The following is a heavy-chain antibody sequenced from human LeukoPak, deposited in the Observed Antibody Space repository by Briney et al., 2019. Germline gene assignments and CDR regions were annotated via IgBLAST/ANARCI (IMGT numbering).Heavy chain of an antibody. J-gene: IGHJ3*02. D-gene: IGHD1-14*01. CDR3: ARPFSNQHAFDI. CDR1: GFTFSSYG. Sequence: GGSLRLSCAASGFTFSSYGMHWVRQAPGKGLEWVAVIWYDGSNKYYADSVKGRFTISRDNSKNTLYLQMNSLRAEDTAVYYCARPFSNQHAFDIWGQGTMVTVSS. V-gene: IGHV3-33*01. CDR2: IWYDGSNK.